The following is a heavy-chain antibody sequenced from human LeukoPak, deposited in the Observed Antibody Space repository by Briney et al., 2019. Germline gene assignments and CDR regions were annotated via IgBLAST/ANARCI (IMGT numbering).Heavy chain of an antibody. D-gene: IGHD1-26*01. CDR3: ARDSGSHSPYFDY. V-gene: IGHV1-69*04. CDR2: IIPIFGIA. J-gene: IGHJ4*02. Sequence: SVKVSCKASGGTFSSYAISWVRQAPGQGLEWMGRIIPIFGIANYAQKFQGRVTITADKSTSTAYMELSSLRSEDAAVYYCARDSGSHSPYFDYWGQGTLVTVSS. CDR1: GGTFSSYA.